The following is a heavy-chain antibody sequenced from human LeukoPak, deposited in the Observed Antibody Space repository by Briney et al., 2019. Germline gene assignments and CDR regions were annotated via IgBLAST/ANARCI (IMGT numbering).Heavy chain of an antibody. J-gene: IGHJ4*02. Sequence: ASVKVSCKASGYTFTSYYMHWVRQAPGQGLEWMGIINPSGGSTSYAQKFQGRVTMTRDMSKSTVYMELSSLRSEDTAVYYCAREDRDSGWYDYWGQGPLVTVSS. D-gene: IGHD6-13*01. CDR1: GYTFTSYY. CDR3: AREDRDSGWYDY. CDR2: INPSGGST. V-gene: IGHV1-46*01.